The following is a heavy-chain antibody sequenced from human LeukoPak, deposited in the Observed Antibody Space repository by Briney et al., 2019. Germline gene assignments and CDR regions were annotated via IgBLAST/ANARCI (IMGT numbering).Heavy chain of an antibody. CDR2: ISYDGSNK. D-gene: IGHD4-11*01. CDR3: AKGSYSNYVLVYY. J-gene: IGHJ4*02. Sequence: GGSLRLSCAASGFTFSSYGMHWVRQAPGKGLEWVAVISYDGSNKYYADSVKGRFTISRDNSKNTLYLQMNSLRAEDTAVYYCAKGSYSNYVLVYYWGQGTLVTVSS. V-gene: IGHV3-30*18. CDR1: GFTFSSYG.